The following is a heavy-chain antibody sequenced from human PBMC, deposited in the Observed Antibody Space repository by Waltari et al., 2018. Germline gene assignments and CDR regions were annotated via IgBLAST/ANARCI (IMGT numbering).Heavy chain of an antibody. CDR3: SRWSYYYYYMDV. V-gene: IGHV3-48*04. CDR1: GFTFSSYS. Sequence: EVQLVESGGGLVQPGGSLRLSCAASGFTFSSYSMNWVRQAPGKGLEWVSYISSSSSTIYYADSVKGRLTISRDNAKNSLYLQMNSLRAEDTAVYYCSRWSYYYYYMDVWGKGTTVTVSS. J-gene: IGHJ6*03. CDR2: ISSSSSTI. D-gene: IGHD2-15*01.